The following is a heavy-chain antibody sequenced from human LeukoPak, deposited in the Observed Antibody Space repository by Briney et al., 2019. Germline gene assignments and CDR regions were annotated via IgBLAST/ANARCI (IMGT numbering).Heavy chain of an antibody. D-gene: IGHD3-10*01. V-gene: IGHV4-39*01. J-gene: IGHJ6*03. CDR2: IYYSGST. Sequence: SETLSLTCTVSGGSISSSSYYWGWIRQPPGKGLEWIGSIYYSGSTYYNPSLKSRVTISVDTSKNQFSLKLSSVTAADTAVYYCARRSGSGSYYNGNYYYYYMDVWGKGTTVTLSS. CDR3: ARRSGSGSYYNGNYYYYYMDV. CDR1: GGSISSSSYY.